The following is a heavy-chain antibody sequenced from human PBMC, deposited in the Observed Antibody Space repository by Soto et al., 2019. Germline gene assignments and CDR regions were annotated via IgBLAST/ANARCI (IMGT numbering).Heavy chain of an antibody. CDR2: ISGSSGNI. CDR3: ANLDWSQLPNNFDY. CDR1: GFTFSDYY. J-gene: IGHJ4*02. Sequence: NPGGSLRLSCAASGFTFSDYYMSWTRQAPGKGLEWVAYISGSSGNIYYADSVKDRFTISRDNAKNSLYLQMNSLRADDTAVYYCANLDWSQLPNNFDYWGQGTLVTVSS. D-gene: IGHD1-1*01. V-gene: IGHV3-11*01.